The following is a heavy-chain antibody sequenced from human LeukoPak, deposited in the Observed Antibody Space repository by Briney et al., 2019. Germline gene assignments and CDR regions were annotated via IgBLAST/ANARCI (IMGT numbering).Heavy chain of an antibody. V-gene: IGHV1-8*01. CDR3: ARGNTYRYYDFWSGGGWFDP. CDR2: MNPNSGNT. Sequence: GASVKVSCKASGYTFTSYDINWVRQAIGQGLEWMGWMNPNSGNTGYAQKFQGRVTITRNTSISTAYMELSSLRSEDTAVYYCARGNTYRYYDFWSGGGWFDPWGQGTLVTVSS. CDR1: GYTFTSYD. D-gene: IGHD3-3*01. J-gene: IGHJ5*02.